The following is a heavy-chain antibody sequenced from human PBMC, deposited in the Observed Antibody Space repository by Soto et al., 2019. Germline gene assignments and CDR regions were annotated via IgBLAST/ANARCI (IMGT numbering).Heavy chain of an antibody. CDR1: GGTFSSYA. D-gene: IGHD6-13*01. CDR2: IIPIFGTA. CDR3: ARVGYSSSWYGSWFDP. Sequence: GASVKVSCKASGGTFSSYAISWVRQAPGQGLEWMGGIIPIFGTANCAQKLQGRVTMTTDTSTSTAYMELRSLRSDDTAVYYCARVGYSSSWYGSWFDPWGQGTLVTVSS. V-gene: IGHV1-69*05. J-gene: IGHJ5*02.